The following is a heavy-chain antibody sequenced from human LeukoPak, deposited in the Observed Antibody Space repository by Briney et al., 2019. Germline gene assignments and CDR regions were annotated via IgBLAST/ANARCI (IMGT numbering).Heavy chain of an antibody. V-gene: IGHV3-11*01. J-gene: IGHJ4*02. CDR1: GYTFRDYY. CDR2: FSSSGSTI. D-gene: IGHD3-9*01. Sequence: GGSLRLSCAASGYTFRDYYMSWIRQAPGKGLEWVSYFSSSGSTIYYADSVKGRFTISRDNAKNSLYLQMNSLRAEDTAVYYCARESTGYDILTGYYRGNLDYWGQGTLVTVSS. CDR3: ARESTGYDILTGYYRGNLDY.